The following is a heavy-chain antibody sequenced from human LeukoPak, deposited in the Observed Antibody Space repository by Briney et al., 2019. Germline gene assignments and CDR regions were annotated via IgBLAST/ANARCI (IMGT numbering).Heavy chain of an antibody. J-gene: IGHJ4*02. V-gene: IGHV4-34*01. CDR3: ARRFYDYVWGSYRYSFDY. CDR1: GGSFSGYY. CDR2: INHSGST. D-gene: IGHD3-16*02. Sequence: SETLSLTCAVYGGSFSGYYWSWIRPPPGKGLEWIGEINHSGSTNYNPSLKSRVTISVDTSKNQFSLKLSSVTAADTAVYYCARRFYDYVWGSYRYSFDYWGQGTLVTVSS.